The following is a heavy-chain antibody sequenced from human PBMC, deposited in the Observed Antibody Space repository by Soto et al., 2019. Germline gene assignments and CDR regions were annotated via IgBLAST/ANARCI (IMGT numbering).Heavy chain of an antibody. CDR1: GGSFSGYY. V-gene: IGHV4-34*01. D-gene: IGHD6-13*01. Sequence: QVQLQQWGAGLLKPSETLSLTCAVYGGSFSGYYWSWIRQPPGKGLEWIGEINHSGSTNYNPSLKSRVTISVDTSKNQVSMKLSSVTAADTAVYYCARRDFVPVSSWVFTWFDPWGQGTLVTVSS. CDR3: ARRDFVPVSSWVFTWFDP. J-gene: IGHJ5*02. CDR2: INHSGST.